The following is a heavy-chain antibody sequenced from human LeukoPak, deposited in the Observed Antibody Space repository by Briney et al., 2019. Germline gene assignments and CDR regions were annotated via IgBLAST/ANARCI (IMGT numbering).Heavy chain of an antibody. V-gene: IGHV4-31*03. CDR2: IYYSGST. CDR3: ARNRGDTALVDY. J-gene: IGHJ4*02. D-gene: IGHD5-18*01. CDR1: GGSISSGGYY. Sequence: SATLSLTCTVSGGSISSGGYYWIWIRQHPGKGLEWIGYIYYSGSTYYNPSLMSRVTISVDTSKNQFSLKLSSVTAADTAVYYCARNRGDTALVDYWGQGTLVTVSS.